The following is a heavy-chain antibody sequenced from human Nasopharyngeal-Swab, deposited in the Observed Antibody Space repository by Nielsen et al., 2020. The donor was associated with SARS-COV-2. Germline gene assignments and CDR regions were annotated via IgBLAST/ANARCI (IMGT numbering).Heavy chain of an antibody. CDR2: INAGNGNT. D-gene: IGHD6-13*01. Sequence: ASVKVSCKASGYTFTSYAMHWVRQAPGQRLEWMGWINAGNGNTKYSQKFQGRVTITRDTSASTAYMELSSLRPEDTAVYYCARDDSSSWYENWFDPWGQGTLVTVSS. V-gene: IGHV1-3*01. CDR1: GYTFTSYA. J-gene: IGHJ5*02. CDR3: ARDDSSSWYENWFDP.